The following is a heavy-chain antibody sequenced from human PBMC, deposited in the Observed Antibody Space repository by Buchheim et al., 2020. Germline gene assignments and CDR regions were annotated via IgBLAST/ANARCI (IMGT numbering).Heavy chain of an antibody. CDR2: IYHSGST. Sequence: QLQLQESGSGLVKPSQTLSLTCAVSGGSISCGGYSWSWIRQPPGKGLEWIGYIYHSGSTYYNPSLKSRVTISVDRSKNQFSLKLSSVTAADTAVYYCARGHTYCSGGSCSQYYFDYWGQGTL. V-gene: IGHV4-30-2*01. CDR3: ARGHTYCSGGSCSQYYFDY. D-gene: IGHD2-15*01. CDR1: GGSISCGGYS. J-gene: IGHJ4*02.